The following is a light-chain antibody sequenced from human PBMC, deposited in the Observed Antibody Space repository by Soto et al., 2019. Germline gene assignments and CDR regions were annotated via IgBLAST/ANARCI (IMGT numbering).Light chain of an antibody. CDR3: QQYGRYRT. Sequence: DIPMTQSPSTLSASVGDRVTITCRASQSISTWLAWYQHKPGRAPNLLIYKASSLESGVPSRFSGSGSGTEFTLTISSLQPDDVASYYCQQYGRYRTFGQGTKVEIK. J-gene: IGKJ1*01. CDR2: KAS. CDR1: QSISTW. V-gene: IGKV1-5*03.